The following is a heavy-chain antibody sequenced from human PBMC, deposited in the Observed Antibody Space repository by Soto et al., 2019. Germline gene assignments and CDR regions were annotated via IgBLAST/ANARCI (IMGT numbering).Heavy chain of an antibody. CDR1: GYTFTGYY. V-gene: IGHV1-2*02. CDR2: IKPNSCGT. Sequence: ASVKVSCKASGYTFTGYYMHWVQQAPGQGLEWMGWIKPNSCGTNYSQKFQGRVTMTRDTSISTAYMELNRLISDDTTVYFCSRESPVFYYYYGMDVWGQGTTVTVSS. J-gene: IGHJ6*02. CDR3: SRESPVFYYYYGMDV.